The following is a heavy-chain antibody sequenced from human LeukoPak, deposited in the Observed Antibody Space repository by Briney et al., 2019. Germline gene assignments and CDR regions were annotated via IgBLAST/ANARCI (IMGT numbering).Heavy chain of an antibody. Sequence: GGSLRLSCAASGFTFSSYSMNWVRQAPGKGLEWVANIKQDGSEKYYVDSVKGRFTISRDNAKNSLYLQMNSLRAEDTAVYYCARAKGYSSGWYPNYYYGMDVWGQGTTVTVSS. CDR3: ARAKGYSSGWYPNYYYGMDV. D-gene: IGHD6-19*01. CDR1: GFTFSSYS. V-gene: IGHV3-7*01. CDR2: IKQDGSEK. J-gene: IGHJ6*02.